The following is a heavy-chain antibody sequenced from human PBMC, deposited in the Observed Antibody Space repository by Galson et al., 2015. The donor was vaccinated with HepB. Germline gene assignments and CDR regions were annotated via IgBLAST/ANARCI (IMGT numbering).Heavy chain of an antibody. J-gene: IGHJ5*02. V-gene: IGHV1-3*01. CDR2: INAGNGNT. CDR3: ASSFSSSWSCPVGCDWFDP. Sequence: SVKVSCKASGYTFTSYAMHWVRQAPGQRLEWMGWINAGNGNTKYSQKFQGRVTITRDTSASTAYMELSSLRSEDTAVYYCASSFSSSWSCPVGCDWFDPWGQGTLVTVSS. CDR1: GYTFTSYA. D-gene: IGHD6-13*01.